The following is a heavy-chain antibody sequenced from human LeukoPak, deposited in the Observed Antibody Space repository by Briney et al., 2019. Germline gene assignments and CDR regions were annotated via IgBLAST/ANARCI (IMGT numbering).Heavy chain of an antibody. CDR1: GYTFTDYY. V-gene: IGHV1-2*02. CDR3: ARMTGPVVTASYYFDY. CDR2: INPNSGGT. Sequence: ASVKVSCKASGYTFTDYYMHWVRQAPGQGLEWMGWINPNSGGTNYAQKFPGRVTMTRDTSISTAYMELSRLRSDGTAVYYCARMTGPVVTASYYFDYWGQGTLVTVSS. J-gene: IGHJ4*02. D-gene: IGHD2-21*02.